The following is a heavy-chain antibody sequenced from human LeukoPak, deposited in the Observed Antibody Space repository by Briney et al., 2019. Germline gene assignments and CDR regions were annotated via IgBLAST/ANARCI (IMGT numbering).Heavy chain of an antibody. CDR3: GRASAASNEPRWTPHVDPLYYYYYMDV. J-gene: IGHJ6*03. Sequence: QAPGQGXEWMGGIIPIFGTANYAQKFQGRVTITRDESRRTAYMELRRLRYEDTAVYYCGRASAASNEPRWTPHVDPLYYYYYMDVWGKGTTVTVSS. D-gene: IGHD3/OR15-3a*01. CDR2: IIPIFGTA. V-gene: IGHV1-69*05.